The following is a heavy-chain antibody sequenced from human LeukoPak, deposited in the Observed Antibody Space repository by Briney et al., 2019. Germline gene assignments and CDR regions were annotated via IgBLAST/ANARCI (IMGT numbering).Heavy chain of an antibody. CDR1: GYSFTRYW. D-gene: IGHD3-9*01. J-gene: IGHJ3*01. CDR2: IYAGDSNT. V-gene: IGHV5-51*01. Sequence: GESLKISCEGSGYSFTRYWIGWVRQMPGKGLEWMGIIYAGDSNTIYSPSFQGQVTMSADKSISTAYLQWNSLKASDTAMYYCARPRTGYPVGPFDVWGQGTVVTVSS. CDR3: ARPRTGYPVGPFDV.